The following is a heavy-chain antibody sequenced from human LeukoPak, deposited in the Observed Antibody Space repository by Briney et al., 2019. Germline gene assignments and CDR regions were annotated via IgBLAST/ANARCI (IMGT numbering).Heavy chain of an antibody. CDR1: GFTFSNYA. Sequence: GRSLRLSCAASGFTFSNYAMTWVRQAPGKGLEWVSAINSGGSTNYADSVKGRFTISRDNSRNTLYLQMNSLRAEDTAIYYCAKEKGSSGLFDYWGQGTLVTVSS. CDR3: AKEKGSSGLFDY. CDR2: INSGGST. V-gene: IGHV3-23*01. J-gene: IGHJ4*02. D-gene: IGHD6-19*01.